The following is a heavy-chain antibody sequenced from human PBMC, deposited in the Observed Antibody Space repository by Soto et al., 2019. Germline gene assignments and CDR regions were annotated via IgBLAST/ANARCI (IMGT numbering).Heavy chain of an antibody. D-gene: IGHD2-2*01. CDR3: ARYIPGVRYYGMDV. CDR1: GFTFNSYA. V-gene: IGHV3-23*01. CDR2: IGESGTPT. Sequence: PGGSLRLSCAASGFTFNSYAMKWVRQAPGKGLEWVSLIGESGTPTYYADSVKGRFTISRDNSGNTLFLEMYSLRAEDTAVYYCARYIPGVRYYGMDVWGQGTTVTVSS. J-gene: IGHJ6*02.